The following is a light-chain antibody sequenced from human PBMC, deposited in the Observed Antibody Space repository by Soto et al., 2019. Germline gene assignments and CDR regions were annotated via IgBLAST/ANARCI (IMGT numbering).Light chain of an antibody. Sequence: EIVMTQSPATLSVSPGERATLSCRASQSVSSNLAWYQQKPGQAPRLLIYGASTRATGIPARFSGSGSGTEFTLTISSLQSEDFAVYYWQQYTNWPPITFGQGTR. J-gene: IGKJ5*01. CDR2: GAS. V-gene: IGKV3-15*01. CDR3: QQYTNWPPIT. CDR1: QSVSSN.